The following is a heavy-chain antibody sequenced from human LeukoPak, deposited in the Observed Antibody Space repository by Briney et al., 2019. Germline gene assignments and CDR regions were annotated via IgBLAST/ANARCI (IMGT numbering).Heavy chain of an antibody. J-gene: IGHJ3*02. CDR1: GFTFSSYS. D-gene: IGHD4-23*01. V-gene: IGHV3-21*01. CDR2: ISSSSSYI. Sequence: GGSLRLSCAASGFTFSSYSMNWVRQAPGKGLEWVSSISSSSSYIYYADSVKGRFTISRDNAKNSLYLQMNSLRAEDTALYYCARFTTVADDAFDIWGQGTMVTVSS. CDR3: ARFTTVADDAFDI.